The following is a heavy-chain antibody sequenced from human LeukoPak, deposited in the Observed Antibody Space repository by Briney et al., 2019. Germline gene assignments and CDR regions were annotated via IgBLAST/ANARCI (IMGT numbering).Heavy chain of an antibody. CDR2: IWYDGSNK. D-gene: IGHD3-3*01. Sequence: GGSLRLSCAASGFTFSSYGMRWVCQAPGKGLEWVAVIWYDGSNKYYADSVKGRFTISRDNCKNTLYLQMNSLRAEDTAVYYCAKGSDTISGVVTPGAFDIWGQGTMVTVSS. V-gene: IGHV3-33*06. J-gene: IGHJ3*02. CDR3: AKGSDTISGVVTPGAFDI. CDR1: GFTFSSYG.